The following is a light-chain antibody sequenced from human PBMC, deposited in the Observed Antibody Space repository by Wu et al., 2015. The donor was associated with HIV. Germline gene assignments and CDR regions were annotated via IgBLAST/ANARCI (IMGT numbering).Light chain of an antibody. Sequence: DIHMTQSPSTLSASVGDRVTITCRASQSINTWLAWYQQKPGKAPKLLIYKASNLESGVPSRFSGGGSGTEFTLTISSLQPDDFATYYCQQYDSFTPYTFGQGTQIGDQT. CDR3: QQYDSFTPYT. CDR1: QSINTW. J-gene: IGKJ2*01. V-gene: IGKV1-5*03. CDR2: KAS.